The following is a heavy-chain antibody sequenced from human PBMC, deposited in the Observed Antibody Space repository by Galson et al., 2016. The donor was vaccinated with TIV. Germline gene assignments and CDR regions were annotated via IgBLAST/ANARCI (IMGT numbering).Heavy chain of an antibody. CDR3: ARVRTDYRGSHYMDV. D-gene: IGHD5-12*01. Sequence: SLRLSCAASGFSFSSYSMNWVRQAPGKGLEWVSFISDTFRFIYYGDSVQGRFTISRDNAKNTLYLELNSLRAEDTAVYYCARVRTDYRGSHYMDVWGKGTTVTVS. J-gene: IGHJ6*03. CDR2: ISDTFRFI. V-gene: IGHV3-21*01. CDR1: GFSFSSYS.